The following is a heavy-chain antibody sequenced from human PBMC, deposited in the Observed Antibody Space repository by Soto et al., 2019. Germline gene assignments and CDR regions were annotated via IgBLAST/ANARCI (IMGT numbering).Heavy chain of an antibody. V-gene: IGHV4-39*01. CDR3: ARAYYYDSSGYPNWFDP. Sequence: QLQLQESGPGLVKPSETLSLTCTVSGGSITSSTYYWGWIRQPPGKGLEWIGSIYYSGSTYYNPSLKSRVTISVDTSKNQCSLKLSSVTAADTAVYYCARAYYYDSSGYPNWFDPWGQGTLVTVSS. CDR1: GGSITSSTYY. J-gene: IGHJ5*02. CDR2: IYYSGST. D-gene: IGHD3-22*01.